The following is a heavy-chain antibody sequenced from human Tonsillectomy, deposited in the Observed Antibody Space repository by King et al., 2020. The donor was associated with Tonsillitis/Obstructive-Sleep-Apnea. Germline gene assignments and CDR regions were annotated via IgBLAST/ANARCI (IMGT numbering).Heavy chain of an antibody. Sequence: VQLVESGGGLVQPGGSLRLSCAASGFTFSSYAMNWVRQAPGKGLEWVSAISGSGGSRYFADSVKGRFTISRDNSENTLYLEMNSLRAEDTAVYYCAKGACCGGECSPNWSFVLGGRAPVAT. D-gene: IGHD2-21*01. V-gene: IGHV3-23*04. CDR3: AKGACCGGECSPNWSFVL. CDR1: GFTFSSYA. J-gene: IGHJ2*01. CDR2: ISGSGGSR.